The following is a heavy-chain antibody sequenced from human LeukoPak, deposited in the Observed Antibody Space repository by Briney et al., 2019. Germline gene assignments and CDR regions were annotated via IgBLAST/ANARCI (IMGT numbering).Heavy chain of an antibody. J-gene: IGHJ4*02. D-gene: IGHD1/OR15-1a*01. V-gene: IGHV1-18*04. CDR3: ARGSYANPEQIDY. CDR1: GYTFTVYY. Sequence: ASVKVSCKASGYTFTVYYMLWVRQAPGQGLEWMGWISAYNGNTNYAQKLQGRVTMTTDTSTSTAYMELRSLRSDDTAVYYCARGSYANPEQIDYWGQGTLVTVSS. CDR2: ISAYNGNT.